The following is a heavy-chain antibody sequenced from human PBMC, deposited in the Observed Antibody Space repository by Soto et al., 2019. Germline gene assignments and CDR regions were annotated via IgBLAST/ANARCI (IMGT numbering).Heavy chain of an antibody. V-gene: IGHV4-31*03. CDR3: ARGVGSAWPHDY. J-gene: IGHJ4*02. Sequence: LSLTCTVSGGSISSGDYYWSWIRQHPGKGLEWIGYIYYSGSTSYNPSLKSRVTISIDTSKNQFSLKLSSVTAADTAVYYCARGVGSAWPHDYWGQGALVTVSS. CDR2: IYYSGST. CDR1: GGSISSGDYY. D-gene: IGHD3-10*01.